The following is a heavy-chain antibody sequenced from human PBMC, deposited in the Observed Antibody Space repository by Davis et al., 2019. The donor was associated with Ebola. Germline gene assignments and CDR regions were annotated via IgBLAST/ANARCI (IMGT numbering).Heavy chain of an antibody. D-gene: IGHD4-17*01. CDR3: ARLWVTTYAFDI. Sequence: ETLSLTCAVYGGSFSGYYWGWIRQPPGKGLEWVSAISGSGGSTYYADSVKGRFTISRDNSKNTLYLQMNSLRAEDTAVYYCARLWVTTYAFDIWGQGTMVTVSS. CDR2: ISGSGGST. J-gene: IGHJ3*02. V-gene: IGHV3-23*01. CDR1: GGSFSGYY.